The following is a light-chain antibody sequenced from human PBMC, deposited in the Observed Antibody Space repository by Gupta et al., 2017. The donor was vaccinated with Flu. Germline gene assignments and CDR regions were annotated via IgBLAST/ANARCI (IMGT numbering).Light chain of an antibody. V-gene: IGLV2-14*01. CDR1: RNDIGDYNY. Sequence: SALTQPASVSGSLGQSITISCTGTRNDIGDYNYVSWYQQHPGKVPKLLIYEVSKRPSGVSNRFSGSKSGNTASLTIFGLQTEDEADYYCTSYRTDSTWVFGGGTELTVL. J-gene: IGLJ2*01. CDR3: TSYRTDSTWV. CDR2: EVS.